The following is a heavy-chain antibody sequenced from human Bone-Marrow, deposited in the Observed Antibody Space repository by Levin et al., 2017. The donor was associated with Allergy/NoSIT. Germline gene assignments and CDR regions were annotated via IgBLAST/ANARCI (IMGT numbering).Heavy chain of an antibody. CDR3: ARVGTLITIFGVVIIRGAFDI. CDR2: ISSSSSYI. V-gene: IGHV3-21*01. D-gene: IGHD3-3*01. CDR1: GFTFSSYS. Sequence: GESLKISCAASGFTFSSYSMNWVRQAPGKGLEWVSSISSSSSYIYYADSVKGRFTISRDNAKNSLYLQMNSLRAEDTAVYYCARVGTLITIFGVVIIRGAFDIWGQGTMVTVSS. J-gene: IGHJ3*02.